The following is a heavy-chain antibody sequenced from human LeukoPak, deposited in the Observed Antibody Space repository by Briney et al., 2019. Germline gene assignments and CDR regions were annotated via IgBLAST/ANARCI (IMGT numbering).Heavy chain of an antibody. V-gene: IGHV1-46*01. D-gene: IGHD2-15*01. Sequence: ASVKVSCKASGYTFTNYYMHWVRQAPGQGLEWMGIINPSAGSTSYAQKFQGRITVTRDTSTSTVYMELSSLRSEDTAVYYCARDMRGCSGGSCYSELDYWGQGTLVTVSS. J-gene: IGHJ4*02. CDR2: INPSAGST. CDR3: ARDMRGCSGGSCYSELDY. CDR1: GYTFTNYY.